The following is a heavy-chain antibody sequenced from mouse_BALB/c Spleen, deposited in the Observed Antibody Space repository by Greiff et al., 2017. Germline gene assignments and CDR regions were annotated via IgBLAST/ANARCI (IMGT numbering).Heavy chain of an antibody. CDR3: ARDGSSWAMDY. D-gene: IGHD1-1*01. CDR2: ISYSGST. CDR1: GYSITSAYA. J-gene: IGHJ4*01. Sequence: DVKLVESGPGLVKPSQSLSLTCTVTGYSITSAYAWNWIRQFPGNKLEWMGYISYSGSTSYNPSLKSRISITRDTSKNQFFLQLTSVTTEDTATYYCARDGSSWAMDYWGQGTSVTVSS. V-gene: IGHV3-2*02.